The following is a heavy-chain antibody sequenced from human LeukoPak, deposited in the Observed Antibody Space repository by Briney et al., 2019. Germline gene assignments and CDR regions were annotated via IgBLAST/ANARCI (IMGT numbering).Heavy chain of an antibody. CDR2: IYHSGST. CDR1: GGSISSNNYS. CDR3: ARAVGYNWNYLWYNWFDP. D-gene: IGHD1-7*01. V-gene: IGHV4-39*07. Sequence: SETLSLTCTVSGGSISSNNYSWGWIRQPPGKGLEWIGEIYHSGSTNYNPSLKSRVTISVDKSKNQFSLKLSSVTAADTAVYYCARAVGYNWNYLWYNWFDPWGQGTLVTVSS. J-gene: IGHJ5*02.